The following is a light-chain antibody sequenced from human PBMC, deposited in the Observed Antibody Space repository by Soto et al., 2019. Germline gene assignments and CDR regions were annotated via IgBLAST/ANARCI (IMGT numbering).Light chain of an antibody. Sequence: QSALTQPRSVSGSPGQSVTISCTGTSSDVGGYNYVSWYQQYSGKAPKVMIYDVSKRPSGVPDRFSGSKSGNTASLTISGLQAEAEADYYCCSYAESNNFVFGNGTKLTV. CDR1: SSDVGGYNY. J-gene: IGLJ1*01. CDR3: CSYAESNNFV. V-gene: IGLV2-11*01. CDR2: DVS.